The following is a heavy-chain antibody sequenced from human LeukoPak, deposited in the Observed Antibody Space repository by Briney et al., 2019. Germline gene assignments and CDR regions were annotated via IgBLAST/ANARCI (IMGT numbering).Heavy chain of an antibody. CDR2: IKQDGSEK. CDR3: ARNQRRLDY. V-gene: IGHV3-7*01. CDR1: EFTFSSYW. Sequence: GGSLRLSCAASEFTFSSYWMSWVRQAPGKGLELVANIKQDGSEKYYVDSVKGRFTIPRDNAKNSLYLQMNSLRAEDTAVYYCARNQRRLDYWGQGTLVTVSS. J-gene: IGHJ4*02. D-gene: IGHD1-14*01.